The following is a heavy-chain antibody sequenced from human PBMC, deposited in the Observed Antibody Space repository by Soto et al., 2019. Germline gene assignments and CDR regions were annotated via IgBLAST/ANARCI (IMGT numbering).Heavy chain of an antibody. CDR2: MYYSGGS. D-gene: IGHD3-16*01. CDR1: GASMNNYY. V-gene: IGHV4-59*01. Sequence: SETLSLTCTVSGASMNNYYGSWVRQPPGKGLEWIGYMYYSGGSNSNPSLKGRVTISVDTSKNQISLKLTSVTAADTAVYYCVRSGHSFGGVMWGQGTLVTVS. CDR3: VRSGHSFGGVM. J-gene: IGHJ4*02.